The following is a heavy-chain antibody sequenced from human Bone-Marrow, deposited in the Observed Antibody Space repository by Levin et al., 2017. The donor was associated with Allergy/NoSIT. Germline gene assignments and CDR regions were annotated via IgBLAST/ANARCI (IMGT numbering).Heavy chain of an antibody. CDR1: GGAVGRGTDY. Sequence: SQTLSLTCTVSGGAVGRGTDYWSWIRQPPGKGLEWIGYVYHSGAGDTTYNPTLKSRVAMSLDPSKNQFSLNLASVTAADTAVYLCARVLGERGAHFDSWGQGILVTVSS. J-gene: IGHJ4*02. D-gene: IGHD2-21*01. CDR2: VYHSGAGDT. CDR3: ARVLGERGAHFDS. V-gene: IGHV4-61*01.